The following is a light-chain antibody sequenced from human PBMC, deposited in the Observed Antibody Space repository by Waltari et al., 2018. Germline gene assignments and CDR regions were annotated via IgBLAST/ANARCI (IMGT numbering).Light chain of an antibody. CDR3: QQLHSYPRT. CDR1: QGIGSY. CDR2: AAS. J-gene: IGKJ4*01. Sequence: DTQLTQSPSFLSASVGDRVTITCRASQGIGSYLAWCQQKPGKAPTLLIYAASTLQSGVPSRFSGSYSGTEFTLTISSLQPEDFASYFCQQLHSYPRTFGGGTKMEI. V-gene: IGKV1-9*01.